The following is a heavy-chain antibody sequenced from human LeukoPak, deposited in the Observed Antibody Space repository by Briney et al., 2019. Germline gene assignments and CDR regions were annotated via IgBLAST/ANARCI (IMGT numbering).Heavy chain of an antibody. CDR3: ARGFVVVVAATVLDY. D-gene: IGHD2-15*01. J-gene: IGHJ4*02. CDR2: IYSGGST. V-gene: IGHV3-66*01. CDR1: EFSVGSNY. Sequence: GGSLRLSCAASEFSVGSNYMTWVRQAPGKGLEWVSLIYSGGSTYYADSVKGRFTISRDNSKNTLYLQMNSLRAEDTAVYYCARGFVVVVAATVLDYWGQGTLVTVSS.